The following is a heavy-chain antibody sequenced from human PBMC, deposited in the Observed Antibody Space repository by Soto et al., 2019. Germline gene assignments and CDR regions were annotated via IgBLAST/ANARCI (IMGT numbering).Heavy chain of an antibody. CDR3: AKPGSSWGNAFDY. V-gene: IGHV3-23*01. J-gene: IGHJ4*02. Sequence: EVQLLESGGGLVQPGGSLRLSCAASGFTFSSYAMSWVRQAPGKGLEWVSAISGSGGSTYYADSVKGRFSISRDNSKNTLYLQMNSLRAEDTAVYYCAKPGSSWGNAFDYWGQGTLVTVSS. CDR2: ISGSGGST. D-gene: IGHD6-13*01. CDR1: GFTFSSYA.